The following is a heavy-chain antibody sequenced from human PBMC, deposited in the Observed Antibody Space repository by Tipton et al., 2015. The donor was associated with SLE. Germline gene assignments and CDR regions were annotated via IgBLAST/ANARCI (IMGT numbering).Heavy chain of an antibody. D-gene: IGHD2-15*01. CDR3: AGAWQGYCSGGTCYVLDY. V-gene: IGHV4-59*11. CDR1: GGSISSHY. CDR2: IDHSGNT. J-gene: IGHJ4*02. Sequence: GLVKPSETLSLTCTVSGGSISSHYWSWIRQLPGKGLEWIGSIDHSGNTNYNPSLKSRVTISVDTSKNQFSLKLRSVTAADTAVYYCAGAWQGYCSGGTCYVLDYWGQGTLVTVSS.